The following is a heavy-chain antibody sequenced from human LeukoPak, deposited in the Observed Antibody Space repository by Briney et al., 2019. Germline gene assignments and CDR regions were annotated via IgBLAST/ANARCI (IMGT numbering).Heavy chain of an antibody. CDR1: GGSVSSYY. V-gene: IGHV4-4*07. CDR2: IYNGGST. D-gene: IGHD2/OR15-2a*01. Sequence: SETLSLTCTVSGGSVSSYYWNWIRQPAGKRLEWIGRIYNGGSTNYNPSLESRVTISIDRSKNQFSLKLTSVTAADTAVYYCANSISMDFQYWGQGTLVTVSS. CDR3: ANSISMDFQY. J-gene: IGHJ4*02.